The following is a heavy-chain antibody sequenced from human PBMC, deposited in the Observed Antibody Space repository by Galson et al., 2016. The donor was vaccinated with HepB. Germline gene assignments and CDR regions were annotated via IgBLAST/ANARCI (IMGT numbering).Heavy chain of an antibody. CDR2: ISSDGSNK. CDR3: ARGRGLVPDY. Sequence: SLRLSCAASGFSLTSYTMHWVRQVPGKGLDWVAFISSDGSNKDYAESVKGRFTVSRDNSKNTLNLQMNSLRLEDTAVYYCARGRGLVPDYWGQGTLAIVSS. J-gene: IGHJ4*02. CDR1: GFSLTSYT. D-gene: IGHD6-13*01. V-gene: IGHV3-30-3*01.